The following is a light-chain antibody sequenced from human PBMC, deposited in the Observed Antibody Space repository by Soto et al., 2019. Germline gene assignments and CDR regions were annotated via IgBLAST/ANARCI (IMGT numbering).Light chain of an antibody. CDR3: QQYNNWPWT. Sequence: EILLTQSPATLSVSPGGRATLSCGASQSISDTLAWYQQKPGQAPRLLIYGASTRATGIPARFSGSGSGTEFTLTISRLQSEDFAVYYCQQYNNWPWTFGQGTKVDI. CDR2: GAS. V-gene: IGKV3-15*01. J-gene: IGKJ1*01. CDR1: QSISDT.